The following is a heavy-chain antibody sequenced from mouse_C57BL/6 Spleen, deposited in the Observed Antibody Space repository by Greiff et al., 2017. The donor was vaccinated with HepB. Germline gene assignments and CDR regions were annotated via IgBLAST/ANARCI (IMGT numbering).Heavy chain of an antibody. CDR1: GYTFTDYD. CDR2: IDPETGGT. J-gene: IGHJ1*03. Sequence: QVQLQQSGAELVRPGASVTLSCKASGYTFTDYDMHWVKQTPVHGLEWIGAIDPETGGTAYNQKFKGKAILTADKSSSTAYMELRSLTSEDSAVYYCTRDGSSYYWYFDVWGTGTTVTVSS. V-gene: IGHV1-15*01. D-gene: IGHD1-1*01. CDR3: TRDGSSYYWYFDV.